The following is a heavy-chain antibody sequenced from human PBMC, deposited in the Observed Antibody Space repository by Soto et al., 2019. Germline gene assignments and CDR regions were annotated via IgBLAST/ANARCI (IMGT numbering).Heavy chain of an antibody. D-gene: IGHD6-13*01. V-gene: IGHV3-23*01. J-gene: IGHJ3*02. Sequence: GGSLRLSCAASGFTFSSYAMSWVRQAPGKGLEWVSAISGSGGSTYYADSVKGRFTISRDNSKNTLYLQMNSLRAEDTAVYYCATPHRGHLSPYSSSPRAFDIWGQGTMVTVSS. CDR1: GFTFSSYA. CDR3: ATPHRGHLSPYSSSPRAFDI. CDR2: ISGSGGST.